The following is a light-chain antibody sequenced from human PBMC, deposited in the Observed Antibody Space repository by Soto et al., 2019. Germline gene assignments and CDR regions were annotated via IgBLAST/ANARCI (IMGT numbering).Light chain of an antibody. CDR1: RSDVGGYNY. Sequence: QSALTQPASVSGSHGQSITISCTGTRSDVGGYNYVSWYQQYPGKAPKLMIYDVSNRPSGVSNRFSGSKSGNTASLTISGLQAEDESDYYCSSYTGSRTYVFGTGTKLTVL. J-gene: IGLJ1*01. CDR3: SSYTGSRTYV. V-gene: IGLV2-14*01. CDR2: DVS.